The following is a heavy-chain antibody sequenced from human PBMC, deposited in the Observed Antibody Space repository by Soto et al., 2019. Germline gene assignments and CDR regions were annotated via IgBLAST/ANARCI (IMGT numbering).Heavy chain of an antibody. CDR3: ATSYGSGSTHFDS. CDR2: VNPIVGMS. CDR1: GGTFNFYT. D-gene: IGHD3-10*01. V-gene: IGHV1-69*02. Sequence: QVQLVQSGAEVMKPGSSVRVSCTTSGGTFNFYTINWVRQAPGQGLEWVGRVNPIVGMSNSAQKFQGRVTITADKSTNIAYMDLTRLKSEATAVYYCATSYGSGSTHFDSWGQGTLVTVSS. J-gene: IGHJ4*02.